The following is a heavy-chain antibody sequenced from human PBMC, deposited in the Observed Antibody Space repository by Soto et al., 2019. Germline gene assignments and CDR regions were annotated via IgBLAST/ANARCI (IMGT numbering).Heavy chain of an antibody. CDR1: GGSISSSSYY. D-gene: IGHD3-22*01. V-gene: IGHV4-39*01. Sequence: SETLSLTCTVSGGSISSSSYYWGWIRQPPGKGLEWIGSIYYSGSTYYNPSLKSRVTISVDTSKNQFSLKLSSVTAADTAVYYCARQEKITYYYDRSGYYYGSWYDPWGQRTLVPVSS. J-gene: IGHJ5*02. CDR2: IYYSGST. CDR3: ARQEKITYYYDRSGYYYGSWYDP.